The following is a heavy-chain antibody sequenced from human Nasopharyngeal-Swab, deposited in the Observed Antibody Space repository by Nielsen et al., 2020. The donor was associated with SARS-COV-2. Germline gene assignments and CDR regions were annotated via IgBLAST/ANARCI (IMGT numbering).Heavy chain of an antibody. CDR1: GGSISSSSYY. CDR3: ARGHHYYGSGFQDY. CDR2: IYYSGST. Sequence: SETLSLTCTVSGGSISSSSYYWGWIRQPPGKGLEWIGYIYYSGSTYYNPSLKSRVTISVDTSKNQFSLKLSSVTAADTAVYYCARGHHYYGSGFQDYWGQGTLVTVSS. J-gene: IGHJ4*02. V-gene: IGHV4-30-4*08. D-gene: IGHD3-10*01.